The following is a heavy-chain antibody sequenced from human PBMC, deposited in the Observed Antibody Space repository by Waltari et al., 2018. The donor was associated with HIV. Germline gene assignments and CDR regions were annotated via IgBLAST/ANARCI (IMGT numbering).Heavy chain of an antibody. CDR1: GYTFTSYA. CDR2: INAGNGNT. V-gene: IGHV1-3*01. J-gene: IGHJ3*02. Sequence: QVQLVQSGAEVKKPGASVKVSCKASGYTFTSYAMHWVRQAPGQRLEWMGWINAGNGNTKYSQKFQGRVTITRDTSASTAYMELSSLRSEDTAVYYCARSGGPDVLLWFGEFLDAFDIWGQGTMVTVSS. D-gene: IGHD3-10*01. CDR3: ARSGGPDVLLWFGEFLDAFDI.